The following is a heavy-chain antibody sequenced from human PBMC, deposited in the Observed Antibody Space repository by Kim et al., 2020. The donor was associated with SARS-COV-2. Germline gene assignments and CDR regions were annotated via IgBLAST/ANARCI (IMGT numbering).Heavy chain of an antibody. CDR1: GFTFDDYA. V-gene: IGHV3-9*01. CDR2: ISWNSGSI. Sequence: GGSLRLSCAASGFTFDDYAMHWVRQAPGKGLEWVSGISWNSGSIGYADSVKGRFTISRDNAKNSLYLQMNSLRAEDTALYYCAKETYGSGSYYNAGWFDPWGQGTLVTVSS. J-gene: IGHJ5*02. D-gene: IGHD3-10*01. CDR3: AKETYGSGSYYNAGWFDP.